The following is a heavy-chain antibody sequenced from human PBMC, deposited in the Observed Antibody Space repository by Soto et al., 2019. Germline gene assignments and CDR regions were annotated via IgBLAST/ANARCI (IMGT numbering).Heavy chain of an antibody. V-gene: IGHV3-23*01. J-gene: IGHJ4*02. Sequence: GGSLRLSCAASGFTFSSYAMSWDRQAPGKVMEWVSAISGSGGSTYYANSVKGRFTISRDNSKNTLYLQMDSLRAEDTAVYYCAKVAVYSGSPFDFWGQGTLVTVSS. CDR3: AKVAVYSGSPFDF. CDR1: GFTFSSYA. D-gene: IGHD1-26*01. CDR2: ISGSGGST.